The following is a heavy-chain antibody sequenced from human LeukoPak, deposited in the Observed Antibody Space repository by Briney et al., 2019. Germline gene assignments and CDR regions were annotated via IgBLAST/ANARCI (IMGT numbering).Heavy chain of an antibody. D-gene: IGHD5-12*01. CDR3: ARDGCGYDLEY. V-gene: IGHV4-31*03. CDR1: VGSFSSSSYY. J-gene: IGHJ4*02. CDR2: IYYRGST. Sequence: SESLSLTCTLSVGSFSSSSYYWTCTRHHPGGGLEWIGSIYYRGSTYNSPSLKSRLTITVDTSKSQFSLNLRSVTAADTAVYYCARDGCGYDLEYWGRGTLVTVSS.